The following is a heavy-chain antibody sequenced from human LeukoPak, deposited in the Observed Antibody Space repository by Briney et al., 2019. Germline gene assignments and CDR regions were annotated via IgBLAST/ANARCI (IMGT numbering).Heavy chain of an antibody. V-gene: IGHV1-69*13. D-gene: IGHD2-2*01. CDR1: GGTFISYA. J-gene: IGHJ6*02. Sequence: SVKVSCKASGGTFISYAISWVRQAPGQGLEWMGGIIPIFGTANYAQKFQGRVTITADESTSTAYMELSSLRSEDTAVYYCARDRVVPAAPYGGYHGMDVWGQGTTVTVSS. CDR3: ARDRVVPAAPYGGYHGMDV. CDR2: IIPIFGTA.